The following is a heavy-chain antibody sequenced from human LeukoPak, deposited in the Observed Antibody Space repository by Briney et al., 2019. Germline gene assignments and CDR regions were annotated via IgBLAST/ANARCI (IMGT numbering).Heavy chain of an antibody. CDR1: GYTFTVYY. CDR2: INPNSGGT. CDR3: ARGGSYGPYYYYYYMDV. D-gene: IGHD5-18*01. J-gene: IGHJ6*03. Sequence: ASVKVSCKASGYTFTVYYMHWVRQAPGQGLEWMGWINPNSGGTNYAQKFQGRVTMTRDTSISTAYMELSRLRCDDTAVYYCARGGSYGPYYYYYYMDVWGKGTTVTVSS. V-gene: IGHV1-2*02.